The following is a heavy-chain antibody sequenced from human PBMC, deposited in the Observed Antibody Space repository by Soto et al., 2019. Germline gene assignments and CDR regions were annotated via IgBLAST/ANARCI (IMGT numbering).Heavy chain of an antibody. CDR3: ARDRAIISAPTKEYVFEI. CDR2: IFHSGTA. Sequence: QVQLRESGPGLVKPSETLSLTCTFSGGSMTYYYWSWIRQPPGKVLEWIGYIFHSGTAEYNPSLKRRVTLSVDTSKSHFSLIMISLPTADTAVYYCARDRAIISAPTKEYVFEIWGQVTTFTVSS. V-gene: IGHV4-59*01. J-gene: IGHJ3*02. CDR1: GGSMTYYY. D-gene: IGHD5-12*01.